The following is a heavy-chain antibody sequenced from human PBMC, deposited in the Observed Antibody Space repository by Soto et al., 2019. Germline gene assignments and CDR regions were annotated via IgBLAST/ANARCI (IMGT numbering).Heavy chain of an antibody. CDR2: INAGNGNT. V-gene: IGHV1-3*05. J-gene: IGHJ6*02. D-gene: IGHD3-3*01. CDR1: GDTFTNYA. Sequence: QVQLVQSGAEEKKPGASVKVSCKASGDTFTNYAMHWVRQAPGQRLEWMGWINAGNGNTKYSQKFQGRVTITRDTSASTADMELSSLRFEATAMYNCARGYDFWGGMDVWGQGTTVTVSS. CDR3: ARGYDFWGGMDV.